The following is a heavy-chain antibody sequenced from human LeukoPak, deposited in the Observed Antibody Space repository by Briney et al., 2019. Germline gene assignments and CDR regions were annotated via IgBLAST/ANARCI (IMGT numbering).Heavy chain of an antibody. CDR3: ARVDRGYSYGPLGHFDY. CDR2: IYSGGST. D-gene: IGHD5-18*01. J-gene: IGHJ4*02. V-gene: IGHV3-53*01. CDR1: GFTVSSNY. Sequence: GGSLRLSCAASGFTVSSNYMSWVRQALGKGLEWVSVIYSGGSTYYADSVKGRFTISRDNSKNTLYLRMNSLRAEDTAVYYCARVDRGYSYGPLGHFDYWGQGTLVTVSS.